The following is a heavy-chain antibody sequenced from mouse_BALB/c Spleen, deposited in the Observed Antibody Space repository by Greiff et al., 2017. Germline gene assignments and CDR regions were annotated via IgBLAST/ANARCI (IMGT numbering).Heavy chain of an antibody. CDR2: ISSGSSTI. D-gene: IGHD1-1*01. CDR3: ARKASGYYYGSSSYAMDY. CDR1: GFTFSSFG. J-gene: IGHJ4*01. Sequence: EVNVVESGGGLVQPGGSRKLSCAASGFTFSSFGMHWVRQAPEKGLEWVAYISSGSSTIYYADTVKGRFTISRDNPKNTLFLQMTSLRSEDTAMYYCARKASGYYYGSSSYAMDYWGQGTSVTVSS. V-gene: IGHV5-17*02.